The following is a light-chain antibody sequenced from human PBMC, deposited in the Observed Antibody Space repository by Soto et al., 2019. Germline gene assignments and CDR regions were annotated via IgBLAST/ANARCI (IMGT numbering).Light chain of an antibody. J-gene: IGLJ1*01. CDR3: SSYTSSSTPYV. CDR1: SSDVGGYNY. V-gene: IGLV2-14*01. Sequence: QSALTQPASVSGSPGQSITISCTGTSSDVGGYNYVSWYQQHPGKAPKLMIYEVSNRPSGVSNRFSGSKSGNTASLPISGLPAEDEAHYYCSSYTSSSTPYVFGTGTKLTVL. CDR2: EVS.